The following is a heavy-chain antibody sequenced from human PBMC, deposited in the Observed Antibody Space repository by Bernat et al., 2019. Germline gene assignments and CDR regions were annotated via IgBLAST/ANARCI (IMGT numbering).Heavy chain of an antibody. J-gene: IGHJ2*01. CDR1: VFTFTNAW. Sequence: EVQPVESGGGLVQPGGSLRLSCAASVFTFTNAWMNWVRQAPGKGLEWVGHIKSKADGATSDYAAPVKGRFAISRDDSNSTLYLQMNSLKTEDTAVYYCTTTRSSRYFDLWGRGTLVTVSS. CDR2: IKSKADGATS. V-gene: IGHV3-15*07. CDR3: TTTRSSRYFDL.